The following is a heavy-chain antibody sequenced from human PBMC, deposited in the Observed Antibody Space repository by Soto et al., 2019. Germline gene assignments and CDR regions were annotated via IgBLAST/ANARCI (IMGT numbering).Heavy chain of an antibody. CDR2: INPSGGST. V-gene: IGHV1-46*01. CDR1: GYTFTSYY. J-gene: IGHJ3*02. Sequence: GASVKVSCKASGYTFTSYYMHWVRQAPGQGLEWMGIINPSGGSTSYAQKFQGRVTMTRDTSTSTVYMELSSLRSEDTAVYYCAVTLGIYYDSSGFKDLAFDIWGQGTMVTVSS. D-gene: IGHD3-22*01. CDR3: AVTLGIYYDSSGFKDLAFDI.